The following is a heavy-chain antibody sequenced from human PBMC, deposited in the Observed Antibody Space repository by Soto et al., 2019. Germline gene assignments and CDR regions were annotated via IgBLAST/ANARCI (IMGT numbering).Heavy chain of an antibody. Sequence: ASVKVSCKASGYTFTSYGISWVRQAPGQGLEWMGWISAYNGNTNYAQKLQGRVTMTTDTSTSTAYMELRSLRSDDTAVYYCARGYCSSTSCLRTSGWFDPWGQGTLVTVSS. CDR3: ARGYCSSTSCLRTSGWFDP. J-gene: IGHJ5*02. CDR1: GYTFTSYG. CDR2: ISAYNGNT. D-gene: IGHD2-2*01. V-gene: IGHV1-18*01.